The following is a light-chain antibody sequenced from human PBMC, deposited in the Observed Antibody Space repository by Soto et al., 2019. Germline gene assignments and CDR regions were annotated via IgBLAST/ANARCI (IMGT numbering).Light chain of an antibody. CDR3: QQYGSSPIT. V-gene: IGKV3-20*01. Sequence: EIVLTHSPGTLSLSPGERATLSCRTSQNVSSSYLAWYQQKPGQAPRLLIYGASSRATGILDRFSGSGSGTDFTLTISRLEPEDFAVYYCQQYGSSPITFGQGTRLEIK. CDR1: QNVSSSY. CDR2: GAS. J-gene: IGKJ5*01.